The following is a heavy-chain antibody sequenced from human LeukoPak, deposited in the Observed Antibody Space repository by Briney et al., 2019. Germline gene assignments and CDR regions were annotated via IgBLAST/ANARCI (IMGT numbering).Heavy chain of an antibody. CDR2: ISYDGSNK. CDR1: GFTFSSYA. Sequence: GGSLRLSCAASGFTFSSYAMHWVRQAPGKGLEWVAVISYDGSNKYYADSVKGRFTISRDNSKNTLYLQMNSLRAEDTAVYYCAKDLEYCSSTSCYSDSESGWGQGTLVTVSS. D-gene: IGHD2-2*01. V-gene: IGHV3-30*04. J-gene: IGHJ4*02. CDR3: AKDLEYCSSTSCYSDSESG.